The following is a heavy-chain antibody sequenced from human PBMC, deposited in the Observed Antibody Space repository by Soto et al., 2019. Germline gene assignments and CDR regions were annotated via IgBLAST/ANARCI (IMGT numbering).Heavy chain of an antibody. D-gene: IGHD3-10*01. J-gene: IGHJ5*02. CDR3: AKDQFRRWFGDALLEFDP. V-gene: IGHV3-30*18. Sequence: GGSLRLSCAASGFTFSSYGMHWVRQAPGKGLEWVAVISYDGSNKYYADSVKGRFTISRDNSKNTLYLQMNSLRAEDTAVYYCAKDQFRRWFGDALLEFDPWGQGTLVTVSS. CDR1: GFTFSSYG. CDR2: ISYDGSNK.